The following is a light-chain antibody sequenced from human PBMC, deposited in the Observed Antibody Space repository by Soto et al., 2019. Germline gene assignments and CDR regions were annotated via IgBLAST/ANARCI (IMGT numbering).Light chain of an antibody. J-gene: IGKJ1*01. Sequence: VLTQSPGSVSLSPGERATLSCRASQSVTSKYLAWYQQKPGQAPRLLIYAASSRAAGIPDRFSGSGSGTDFTPIISRLEPEDFAVYYCQHYGMSGTWTFGPGTKVEVK. CDR2: AAS. CDR1: QSVTSKY. CDR3: QHYGMSGTWT. V-gene: IGKV3-20*01.